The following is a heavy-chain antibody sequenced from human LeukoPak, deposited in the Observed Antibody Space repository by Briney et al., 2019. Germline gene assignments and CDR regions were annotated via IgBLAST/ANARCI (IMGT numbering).Heavy chain of an antibody. CDR3: ARQVREESITMIVWSFDP. Sequence: SETLSLTCTVSGGSISSHYWSWIRQPPGKGLEWIGYIYYSGSTYYNPSLKSRVTISVDTSKNQFSLKLSSVTAADTAVYYCARQVREESITMIVWSFDPWGQGTLVTVSS. CDR1: GGSISSHY. J-gene: IGHJ5*02. CDR2: IYYSGST. V-gene: IGHV4-59*04. D-gene: IGHD3-22*01.